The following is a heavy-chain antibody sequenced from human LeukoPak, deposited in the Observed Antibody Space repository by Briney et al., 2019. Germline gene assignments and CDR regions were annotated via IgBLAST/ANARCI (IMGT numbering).Heavy chain of an antibody. CDR3: ARAPSEIGGYYPEYFRH. D-gene: IGHD3-22*01. V-gene: IGHV3-74*01. J-gene: IGHJ1*01. CDR2: IKSDGRT. Sequence: PGGSLRLSCAASVFILSSYWMHWVRQAPGKGLVWVSRIKSDGRTNYADSVKGRFTISRDNAKNTVSLQMNSLRAEDTGVYYCARAPSEIGGYYPEYFRHWGQGTLVIVSS. CDR1: VFILSSYW.